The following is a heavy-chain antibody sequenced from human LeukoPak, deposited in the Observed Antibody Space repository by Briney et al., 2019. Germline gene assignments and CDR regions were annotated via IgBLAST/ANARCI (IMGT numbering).Heavy chain of an antibody. J-gene: IGHJ1*01. CDR3: ARAGSDHGEYFQH. D-gene: IGHD2-21*02. CDR2: IKQDGSEK. V-gene: IGHV3-7*03. Sequence: GGSLRLSCAASGFTFSSYWMSWVRQAPGKGLEWVANIKQDGSEKYYVDSVKGRFTISRDNAKNSLYLQMNSLRAEDTAVYYCARAGSDHGEYFQHWGQGTLVTVSS. CDR1: GFTFSSYW.